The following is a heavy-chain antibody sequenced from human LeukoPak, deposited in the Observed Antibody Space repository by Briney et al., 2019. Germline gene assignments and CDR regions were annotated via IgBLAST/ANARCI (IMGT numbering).Heavy chain of an antibody. J-gene: IGHJ3*02. CDR1: GFTFSSYA. CDR3: AKATRHAFDI. Sequence: GGSLRLSCAASGFTFSSYAMHWVRQAPGKGLEWVAVISYDGSNKYYADSVKGRFTISRDNSKNTLYLQMNSLRAEDTAVYYCAKATRHAFDIWGQGTMVTVSS. CDR2: ISYDGSNK. V-gene: IGHV3-30-3*01.